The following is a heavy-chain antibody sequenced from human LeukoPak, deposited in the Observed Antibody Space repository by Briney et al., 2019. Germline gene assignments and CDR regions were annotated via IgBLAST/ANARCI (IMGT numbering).Heavy chain of an antibody. CDR2: ISSSSSTI. J-gene: IGHJ5*02. D-gene: IGHD1-26*01. Sequence: GGSLRLSCAASGFTFSTYSMNWVRQAPGKGLEWVSYISSSSSTIYYADSVKGRFTISRDNAKNSLYLQMNSLRDEGTAVYYCARGEWELLRSNWFDPWGQGTLVTVSS. CDR1: GFTFSTYS. V-gene: IGHV3-48*02. CDR3: ARGEWELLRSNWFDP.